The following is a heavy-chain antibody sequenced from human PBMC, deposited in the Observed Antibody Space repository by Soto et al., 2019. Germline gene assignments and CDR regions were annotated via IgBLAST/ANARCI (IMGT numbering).Heavy chain of an antibody. Sequence: PSETLSLTCTVSGGSVTGFYWSWIRQPPGKRLEWIGYIFHSGSSNYNPSLKSRVTISVDTSKSQFSLRLTSVTAADTAVYYCARDPGLEVAHIDFWGRGTLVTVSS. CDR1: GGSVTGFY. J-gene: IGHJ4*02. CDR3: ARDPGLEVAHIDF. D-gene: IGHD6-19*01. V-gene: IGHV4-59*02. CDR2: IFHSGSS.